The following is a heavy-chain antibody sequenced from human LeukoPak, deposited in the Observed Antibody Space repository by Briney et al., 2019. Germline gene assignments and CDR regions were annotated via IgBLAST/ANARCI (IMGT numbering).Heavy chain of an antibody. CDR2: ISSSSSYI. CDR3: ARAHNWKYGTFDY. J-gene: IGHJ4*02. CDR1: GFTFSSYS. V-gene: IGHV3-21*01. D-gene: IGHD1-7*01. Sequence: TGGSLRLSCAASGFTFSSYSMNWVRQAPGKGLEWVSPISSSSSYIYYADSVKGRFTISRDNAKNSLYLQMNSLRAEDTAVYYCARAHNWKYGTFDYWGQGTLVTVSS.